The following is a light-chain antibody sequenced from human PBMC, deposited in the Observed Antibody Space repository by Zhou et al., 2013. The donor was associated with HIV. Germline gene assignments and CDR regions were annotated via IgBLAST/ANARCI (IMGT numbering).Light chain of an antibody. Sequence: DIQLTQSASFLSASVGDTVTITCRASQSISSYLNWYQQKPGKAPKLLIYAASTLQSGVPSRFSGSGSGTEFTLTIYSLQPEDFATYYCQQLNSFPGTFGPGTKVDI. CDR2: AAS. CDR1: QSISSY. CDR3: QQLNSFPGT. J-gene: IGKJ3*01. V-gene: IGKV1-9*01.